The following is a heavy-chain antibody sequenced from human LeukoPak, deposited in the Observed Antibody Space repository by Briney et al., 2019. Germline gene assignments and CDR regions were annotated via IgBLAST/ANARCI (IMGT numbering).Heavy chain of an antibody. V-gene: IGHV3-30-3*01. CDR3: ARDRSTYYDSSGYTDY. D-gene: IGHD3-22*01. Sequence: PGGSLRLSCAASGFTFSSYAMHWVRQAPGKGLEWVAVISYDGSNKYYADSVKGRFTISRDNSKNTLYLQMNSLRAEDTAVYYCARDRSTYYDSSGYTDYWGQGTLVTVSS. J-gene: IGHJ4*02. CDR1: GFTFSSYA. CDR2: ISYDGSNK.